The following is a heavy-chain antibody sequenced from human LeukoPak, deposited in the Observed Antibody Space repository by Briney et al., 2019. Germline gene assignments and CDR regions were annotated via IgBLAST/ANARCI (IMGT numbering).Heavy chain of an antibody. V-gene: IGHV1-24*01. CDR2: FDPEDAET. D-gene: IGHD4-23*01. J-gene: IGHJ4*02. Sequence: SVKVSCKVSVYTLTELSIHWVRQAPGKGLEWMGGFDPEDAETIYAQKFQGRVSMTEHTSTDTAYMELSSLRSEDTAVYYCATDSEGGNSPLDYWGQGSLVTVSS. CDR3: ATDSEGGNSPLDY. CDR1: VYTLTELS.